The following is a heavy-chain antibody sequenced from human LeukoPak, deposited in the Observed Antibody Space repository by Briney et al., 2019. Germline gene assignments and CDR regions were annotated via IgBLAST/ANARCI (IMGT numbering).Heavy chain of an antibody. Sequence: SETLSLTCAVSADSFSSHYWTRIRQPPGKGLEWIGYISYIGSTNYNPSLKSRVTISIDTSKNQFSLKLTSVTAADTAVYYCARDLVTVTKGFDIWGQGTMVSVSS. CDR3: ARDLVTVTKGFDI. J-gene: IGHJ3*02. D-gene: IGHD4-17*01. V-gene: IGHV4-59*11. CDR1: ADSFSSHY. CDR2: ISYIGST.